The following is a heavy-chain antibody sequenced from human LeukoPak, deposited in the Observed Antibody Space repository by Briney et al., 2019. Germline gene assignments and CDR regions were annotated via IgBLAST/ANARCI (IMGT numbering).Heavy chain of an antibody. CDR2: INHSGST. CDR1: GGSFSGYY. V-gene: IGHV4-34*01. CDR3: ARHSYDYGDF. D-gene: IGHD3-10*01. J-gene: IGHJ4*02. Sequence: PSETLSLTCAVYGGSFSGYYWSWIRQPPGKGLEWIGEINHSGSTNYNPSLKSRVTISVDTSKNQFSPKLSSVTAADTAVYYCARHSYDYGDFWGQGTLVTVSS.